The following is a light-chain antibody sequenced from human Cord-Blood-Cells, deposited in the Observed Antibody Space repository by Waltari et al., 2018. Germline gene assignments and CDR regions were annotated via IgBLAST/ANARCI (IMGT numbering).Light chain of an antibody. J-gene: IGLJ2*01. CDR3: CSYAGSSTSV. Sequence: QSALTQPASVSGSPGQSITISCTGTYSDVVSNNLFSCYQQHPGKPHKLIIYEGSKRPSGVSNLFSGSKSGNTASLTISGLQAEDEADYYCCSYAGSSTSVFGGGTKLTVL. CDR2: EGS. V-gene: IGLV2-23*01. CDR1: YSDVVSNNL.